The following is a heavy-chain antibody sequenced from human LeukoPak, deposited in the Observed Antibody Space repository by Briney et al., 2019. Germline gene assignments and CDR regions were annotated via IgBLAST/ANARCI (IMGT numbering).Heavy chain of an antibody. CDR3: ARFAYCGGHCWYYFDY. J-gene: IGHJ4*02. CDR2: IYYGGST. Sequence: SETLSLTCTVSGGSISSSSYYWGWIRQPPGKGLEWIGSIYYGGSTYYNPSLKSRVTISVDTSKNQFSLKLNSVTAADTAVYYCARFAYCGGHCWYYFDYWGQGSLVTVSS. D-gene: IGHD2-21*02. V-gene: IGHV4-39*01. CDR1: GGSISSSSYY.